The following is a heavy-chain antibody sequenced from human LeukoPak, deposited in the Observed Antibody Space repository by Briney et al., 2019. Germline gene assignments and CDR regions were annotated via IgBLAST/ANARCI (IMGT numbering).Heavy chain of an antibody. Sequence: GGSLRLSCAASGFTVSSNYMSWVRQAPGKGLEWVSYISSSGSTIYYADSVKGRFTISRDNAKNSLYLQMNSLRAEDTAVYYCARDSNYRLFDYWGQGTLVTVSS. CDR2: ISSSGSTI. V-gene: IGHV3-11*04. CDR1: GFTVSSNY. CDR3: ARDSNYRLFDY. D-gene: IGHD1-1*01. J-gene: IGHJ4*02.